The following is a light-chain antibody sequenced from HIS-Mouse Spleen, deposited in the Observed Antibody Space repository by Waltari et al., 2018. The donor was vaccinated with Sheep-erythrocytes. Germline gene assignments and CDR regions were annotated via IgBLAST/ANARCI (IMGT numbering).Light chain of an antibody. Sequence: QSALTQPASVSGSPGQSITISCTGTSSDVGGYNYVSWYQQHPGKAPKLIIYEVSNRPSGVSNRCSGSKYGNTASLTISGLQAEDEADYYCSSYTSSSTQVFGGGTKLTVL. CDR3: SSYTSSSTQV. J-gene: IGLJ2*01. V-gene: IGLV2-14*01. CDR1: SSDVGGYNY. CDR2: EVS.